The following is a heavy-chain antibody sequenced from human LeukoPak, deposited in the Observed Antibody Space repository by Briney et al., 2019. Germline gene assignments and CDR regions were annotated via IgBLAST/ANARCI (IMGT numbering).Heavy chain of an antibody. CDR1: GGSISSSSYY. Sequence: SETLSLTCTVSGGSISSSSYYWGWIRQPPGKGLEWIGSIYYSGSTYYNPSLKSRVTISVDTPKNQFSLKLSSVTAADTAVYYCARHAADYDSSGYYQYYFDYWGQGTLVTVSS. CDR3: ARHAADYDSSGYYQYYFDY. J-gene: IGHJ4*02. CDR2: IYYSGST. D-gene: IGHD3-22*01. V-gene: IGHV4-39*01.